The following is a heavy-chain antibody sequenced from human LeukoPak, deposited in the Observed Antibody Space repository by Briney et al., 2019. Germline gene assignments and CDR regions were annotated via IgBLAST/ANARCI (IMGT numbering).Heavy chain of an antibody. V-gene: IGHV4-59*08. CDR2: IYNSGST. CDR1: GASIRSDY. D-gene: IGHD4-23*01. J-gene: IGHJ4*02. CDR3: ARLRYGGNSDY. Sequence: PSETLSLTCIVSGASIRSDYWTWIRQPPGKGLEWIGSIYNSGSTNCNPSLKSRVTISIDTSNNQFSLKLSSVIAADTAVYYCARLRYGGNSDYWGRGTLVTVSS.